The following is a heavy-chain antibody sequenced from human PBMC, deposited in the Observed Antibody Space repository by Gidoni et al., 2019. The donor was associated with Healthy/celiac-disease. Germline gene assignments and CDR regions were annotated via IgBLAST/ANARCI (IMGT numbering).Heavy chain of an antibody. J-gene: IGHJ4*02. Sequence: EVQLLESGGGLVQPGGSLRLSCAASGFPFSSYAMSWVRQAPGKGLEWVSAISGSGGSTYSADSVKGRFTISRDNSKNTLYLQMNSLRAEDTAVYYCANSPGIAAAGKDPTSYYWGQGTLVTVSS. D-gene: IGHD6-13*01. CDR3: ANSPGIAAAGKDPTSYY. CDR1: GFPFSSYA. V-gene: IGHV3-23*01. CDR2: ISGSGGST.